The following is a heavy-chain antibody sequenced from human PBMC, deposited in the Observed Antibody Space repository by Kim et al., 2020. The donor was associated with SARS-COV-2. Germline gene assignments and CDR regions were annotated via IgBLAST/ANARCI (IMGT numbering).Heavy chain of an antibody. CDR3: ARDHWNHDAFDI. D-gene: IGHD1-1*01. J-gene: IGHJ3*02. V-gene: IGHV3-33*01. Sequence: GGSLRLSCAASGFTFSSYGMHWVRQAPGKGLEWVAVIWYDGSNKYYADSVKGRFTISRDNSKNTLYLQMNSLRAEDTAVYYCARDHWNHDAFDIWGQGTMVTVSS. CDR2: IWYDGSNK. CDR1: GFTFSSYG.